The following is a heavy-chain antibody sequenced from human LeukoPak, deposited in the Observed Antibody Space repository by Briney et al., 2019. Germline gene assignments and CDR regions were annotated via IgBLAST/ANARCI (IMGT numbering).Heavy chain of an antibody. CDR2: IYYSGST. V-gene: IGHV4-59*01. D-gene: IGHD1-26*01. CDR1: GGSISSYY. CDR3: ARQIGEWELARFDY. J-gene: IGHJ4*02. Sequence: SETLSLTCTVSGGSISSYYWSWIRQPPGKGLEWIGYIYYSGSTNYNPSLKSRVTISVDTSKNQFSLKLSSVTAADTAVCYCARQIGEWELARFDYWGQGTLVTVSS.